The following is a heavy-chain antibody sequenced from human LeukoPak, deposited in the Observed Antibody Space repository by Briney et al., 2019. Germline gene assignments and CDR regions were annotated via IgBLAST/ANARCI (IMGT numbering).Heavy chain of an antibody. CDR2: IISDGTGR. Sequence: PGGSLTLSCPASGFTFSSHWMHWVRQAAGKGRVWVARIISDGTGRDYADSIKDRFTISRDNAKNMLYLQMNSLRAEDTAVYFCATGESAPRNDYWGQGTLVTVSS. J-gene: IGHJ4*02. D-gene: IGHD6-25*01. CDR3: ATGESAPRNDY. V-gene: IGHV3-74*01. CDR1: GFTFSSHW.